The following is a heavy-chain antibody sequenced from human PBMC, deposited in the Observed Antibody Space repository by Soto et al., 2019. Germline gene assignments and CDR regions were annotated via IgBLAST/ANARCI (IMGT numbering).Heavy chain of an antibody. CDR1: GGSISSGGYS. V-gene: IGHV4-30-2*01. J-gene: IGHJ5*02. CDR3: ARSIAVADLSWFDP. Sequence: QLQLQESGSGLVKPSQTLSLTCAVSGGSISSGGYSWSWIRQPPGKGQEWIGYIYHSGSTYYNPSLKSRVTISVDRSKNQFSLKLSSVTAADTAVYYCARSIAVADLSWFDPWGQGTLVTVSS. CDR2: IYHSGST. D-gene: IGHD6-19*01.